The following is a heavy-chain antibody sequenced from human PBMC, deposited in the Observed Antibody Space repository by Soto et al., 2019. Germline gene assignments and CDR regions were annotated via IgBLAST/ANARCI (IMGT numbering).Heavy chain of an antibody. Sequence: EVQLLESGGGLVQPGGSLRLSCAASGFTFSSYAMSWVRRARGKGLEWVSAISGSGGSTYYADSVKGRFTISRDNAQNTLYLQMTSLRAEDTAVYYCAKGPYCDYFRCYGYMDVWGKGTTVTVSS. V-gene: IGHV3-23*01. J-gene: IGHJ6*03. CDR1: GFTFSSYA. CDR2: ISGSGGST. CDR3: AKGPYCDYFRCYGYMDV. D-gene: IGHD4-17*01.